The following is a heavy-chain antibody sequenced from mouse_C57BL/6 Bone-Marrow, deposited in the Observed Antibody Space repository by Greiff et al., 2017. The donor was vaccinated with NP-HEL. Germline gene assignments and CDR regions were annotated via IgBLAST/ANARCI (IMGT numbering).Heavy chain of an antibody. CDR2: IYPRSGNT. CDR3: AREGGSSRPWFAY. Sequence: QVQLQQSGAELARPGASVKLSCKASGYTFTSYGISWVKQRTGQGLEWIGEIYPRSGNTYYNEKFKGKATLTADKSSSTAYMELRSLTSEDSAVYFGAREGGSSRPWFAYWGQGTLVTVSA. V-gene: IGHV1-81*01. J-gene: IGHJ3*01. D-gene: IGHD1-1*01. CDR1: GYTFTSYG.